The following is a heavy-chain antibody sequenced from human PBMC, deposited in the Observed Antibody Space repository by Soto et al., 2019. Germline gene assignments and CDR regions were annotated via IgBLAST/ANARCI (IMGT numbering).Heavy chain of an antibody. D-gene: IGHD1-7*01. CDR2: IIPIFGTA. CDR1: GGTFSSYA. J-gene: IGHJ6*02. Sequence: SVKVSCKASGGTFSSYAISWVRQAPGQGLEWMGGIIPIFGTANYAQKFQGRVTITADESTSTAYMELSSLRSEDTAVYYSARSPNWNYRDYYYGMDVWGQGTTVTVSS. V-gene: IGHV1-69*13. CDR3: ARSPNWNYRDYYYGMDV.